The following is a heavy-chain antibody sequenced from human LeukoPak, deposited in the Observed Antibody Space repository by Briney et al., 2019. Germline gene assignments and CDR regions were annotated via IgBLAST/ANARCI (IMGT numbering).Heavy chain of an antibody. CDR3: ARDWGCTDTRCYLGMDV. Sequence: PGGSLRPSCAASGFTVSSNYMNWVRQAPGKGLEWVSVIYSGGSTYYADSVKGRFTISRDNSKNTLYLQMNSLRAEDTAVYYCARDWGCTDTRCYLGMDVWGQGTTVTVSS. CDR1: GFTVSSNY. V-gene: IGHV3-66*01. CDR2: IYSGGST. D-gene: IGHD2-2*01. J-gene: IGHJ6*02.